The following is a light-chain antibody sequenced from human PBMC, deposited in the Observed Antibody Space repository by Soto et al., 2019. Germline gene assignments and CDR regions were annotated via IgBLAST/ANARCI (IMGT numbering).Light chain of an antibody. CDR3: QQYGSSPPT. J-gene: IGKJ1*01. CDR2: GAS. V-gene: IGKV3-20*01. CDR1: QSVTSNY. Sequence: EIVLTQSPGTLSLSPGERATLSCRASQSVTSNYLAWYQQKPGQAPRLLFFGASIRATGIPDRFSGSGSGTDFTLTISRLEPEDFAVYYCQQYGSSPPTFGQGTKVDI.